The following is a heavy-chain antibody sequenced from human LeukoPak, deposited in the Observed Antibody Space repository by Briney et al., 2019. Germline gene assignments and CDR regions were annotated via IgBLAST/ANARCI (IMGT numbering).Heavy chain of an antibody. D-gene: IGHD2-2*01. J-gene: IGHJ6*03. CDR2: IYYSGST. V-gene: IGHV4-39*07. CDR3: ASELGSCSSTSCYLMLSYYYYYYYMDV. CDR1: GGSISSSSYY. Sequence: SETLSLTCTVSGGSISSSSYYWGWIRQPPGKGLEWIGSIYYSGSTYYNPSLKSRVTISVDTSKNQFSLKLSSVTAADTAVYYCASELGSCSSTSCYLMLSYYYYYYYMDVWGKGTTVTVSS.